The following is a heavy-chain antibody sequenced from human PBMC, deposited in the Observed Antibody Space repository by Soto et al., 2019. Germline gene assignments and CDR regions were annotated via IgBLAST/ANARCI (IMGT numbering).Heavy chain of an antibody. V-gene: IGHV3-48*01. CDR1: GFTFSSYS. Sequence: PGGSLRLSCAASGFTFSSYSMNWVRQAPGKGLEWVSYISSSSSTIYYADSVKGRFTISRDNAKNSLYLQMNSLRAEDTAVYYCARRVKNLVVAATAGPRRFFDYYYYMDVWGKGTTVTVSS. J-gene: IGHJ6*03. CDR3: ARRVKNLVVAATAGPRRFFDYYYYMDV. D-gene: IGHD2-15*01. CDR2: ISSSSSTI.